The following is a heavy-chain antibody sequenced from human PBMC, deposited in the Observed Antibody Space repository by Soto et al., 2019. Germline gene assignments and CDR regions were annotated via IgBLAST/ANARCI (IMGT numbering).Heavy chain of an antibody. Sequence: EVQLLESGGGLAQPGGSLRLSCAASGFSFRIYAMNWVRQAPGKGLEWVSVMIGDGTSWDYADSVRGRFTISRDNSKNTLYVQMNNLRTEDTAVYYCAKDLRPDGRYDLDSWGQGTLVTVSS. CDR2: MIGDGTSW. V-gene: IGHV3-23*01. CDR1: GFSFRIYA. D-gene: IGHD1-26*01. J-gene: IGHJ4*02. CDR3: AKDLRPDGRYDLDS.